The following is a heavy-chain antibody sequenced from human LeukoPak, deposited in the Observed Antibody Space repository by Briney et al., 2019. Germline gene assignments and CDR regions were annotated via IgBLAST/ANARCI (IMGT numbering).Heavy chain of an antibody. CDR3: ASRTTGTTKWFDP. CDR2: IYYSGST. V-gene: IGHV4-59*01. J-gene: IGHJ5*02. Sequence: SETLSLTCTVSGGSISGYYWSWIRQPPGKGLEWVGYIYYSGSTNYNPSLKSRVTISVDTSKNQFSLKLSSVTAADTAVYYCASRTTGTTKWFDPWGQGTLVTVSS. D-gene: IGHD1-1*01. CDR1: GGSISGYY.